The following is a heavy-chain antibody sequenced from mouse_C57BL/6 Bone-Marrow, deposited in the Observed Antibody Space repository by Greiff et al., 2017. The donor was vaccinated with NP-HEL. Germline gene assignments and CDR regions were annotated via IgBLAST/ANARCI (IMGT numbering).Heavy chain of an antibody. V-gene: IGHV1-50*01. J-gene: IGHJ1*03. Sequence: VQLQQPGAELVKPGASVKLSCKASGYTFTSYWMQWVKQRPGQGLEWIGEIDPSDSYTNYNQKFKGKATLTVDTSSSTAYMQLSSLTSEDSAVYYCARRTVVAFYWYFDVWGTGTTVTVSS. D-gene: IGHD1-1*01. CDR3: ARRTVVAFYWYFDV. CDR2: IDPSDSYT. CDR1: GYTFTSYW.